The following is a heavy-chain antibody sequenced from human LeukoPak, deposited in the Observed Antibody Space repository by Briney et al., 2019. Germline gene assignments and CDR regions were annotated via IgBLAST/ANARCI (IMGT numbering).Heavy chain of an antibody. CDR3: ARAQRITTRVDVKLFDY. D-gene: IGHD3-22*01. CDR2: IYYSGST. CDR1: GDSISSSSNY. Sequence: SETLSLTCTVSGDSISSSSNYWGWIRQPPGKGLEWIGNIYYSGSTYYNPSLKSRVTISVDTSKNQFSLKLSSVTAADTAAYYCARAQRITTRVDVKLFDYWGQGTLVTVSS. V-gene: IGHV4-39*01. J-gene: IGHJ4*02.